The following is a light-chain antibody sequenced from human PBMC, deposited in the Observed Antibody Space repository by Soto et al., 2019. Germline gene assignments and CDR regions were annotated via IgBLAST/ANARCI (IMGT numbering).Light chain of an antibody. Sequence: QSVLTQPPSVSGSPGQSVTISCTGTSNDIGGYNYVSWYQQLPGKAPKLMIYDVSKRPSGVPDRFSGSNSGNTASLTISGLQAEDEADYYCCSYAGTTHVFGTGTKVTVL. J-gene: IGLJ1*01. V-gene: IGLV2-11*01. CDR3: CSYAGTTHV. CDR1: SNDIGGYNY. CDR2: DVS.